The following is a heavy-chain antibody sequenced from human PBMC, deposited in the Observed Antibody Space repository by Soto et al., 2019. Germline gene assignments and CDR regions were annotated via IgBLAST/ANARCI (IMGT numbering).Heavy chain of an antibody. V-gene: IGHV4-31*03. CDR1: GGSISSGGYY. CDR2: IYYSGST. J-gene: IGHJ3*02. D-gene: IGHD5-12*01. Sequence: SETLSLTCTVSGGSISSGGYYWSWIRQHPGKGLEWIGYIYYSGSTYYNPSLKSRVTISVDTSKNQFSLKLSSVTAADTAVYYCARDSIVATIRAFDIWGQGTMVTVSS. CDR3: ARDSIVATIRAFDI.